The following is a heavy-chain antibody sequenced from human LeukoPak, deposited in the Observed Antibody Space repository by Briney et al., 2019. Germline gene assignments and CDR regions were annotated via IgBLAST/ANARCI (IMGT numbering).Heavy chain of an antibody. CDR2: INHSGST. J-gene: IGHJ6*03. V-gene: IGHV4-34*01. Sequence: SVTLTLTCAVYGGSFSGYYWSWIRQPPGKGLEWIGEINHSGSTNYNPSLKSRVTISVDTSKNQFSLKLSSVTAADTAVYYCATRASDYDILTGSRIYYMDVWGKGTTVTVSS. CDR1: GGSFSGYY. D-gene: IGHD3-9*01. CDR3: ATRASDYDILTGSRIYYMDV.